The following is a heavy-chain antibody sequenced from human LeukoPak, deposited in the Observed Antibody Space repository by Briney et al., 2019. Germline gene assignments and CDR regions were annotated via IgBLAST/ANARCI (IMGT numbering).Heavy chain of an antibody. CDR2: IYTSGST. J-gene: IGHJ4*02. CDR1: GGSISSYY. CDR3: ARYSKLWYYFDY. Sequence: NPSETLSLTCTASGGSISSYYWSWIRQPPGKGLEWIGYIYTSGSTNYNPSLKSRVTISVDTSKNQFSLKLSSVTAADTAVYYCARYSKLWYYFDYWGQGTLVTVSS. D-gene: IGHD5-18*01. V-gene: IGHV4-4*09.